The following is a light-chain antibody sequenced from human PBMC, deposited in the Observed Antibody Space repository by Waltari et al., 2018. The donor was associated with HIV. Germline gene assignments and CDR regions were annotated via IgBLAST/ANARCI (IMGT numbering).Light chain of an antibody. CDR1: NIGVRD. V-gene: IGLV3-21*02. Sequence: YVLTQPPSVSVAPNQTATVACIGENIGVRDVHWYRQRSGKAPEVVIHDESDRAQGIPGRITGSNSGDMATLTIASVEAGDEAVYYCQGWGATNDWVFGGGTKVTVL. J-gene: IGLJ3*02. CDR2: DES. CDR3: QGWGATNDWV.